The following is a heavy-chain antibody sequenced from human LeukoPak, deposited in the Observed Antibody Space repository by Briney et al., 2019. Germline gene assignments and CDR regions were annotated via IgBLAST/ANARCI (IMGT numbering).Heavy chain of an antibody. D-gene: IGHD2-2*01. CDR2: ISSSSSYT. V-gene: IGHV3-11*03. J-gene: IGHJ4*02. CDR3: ARGDDIVVVPAAIIY. Sequence: GGSLRLSCAASGFTFSDYYMSWIRQAPGKGLEWVSYISSSSSYTNYADSVKGRFTISRDHAKHSLYLQMNSLRAEDTAVYYCARGDDIVVVPAAIIYWGQGTLVTVSS. CDR1: GFTFSDYY.